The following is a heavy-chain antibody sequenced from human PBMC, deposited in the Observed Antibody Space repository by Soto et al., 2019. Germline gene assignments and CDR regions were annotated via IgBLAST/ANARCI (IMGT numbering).Heavy chain of an antibody. J-gene: IGHJ4*02. CDR1: GFTFSSYD. CDR3: ARAIGPTLFDY. D-gene: IGHD3-22*01. Sequence: GGSLRLSCSASGFTFSSYDMHWVRQGPGKGLEWVSAIGTAGDTNYAGSVKGRFTISRENAKNSLYPQMNSLRAGDTAIYFCARAIGPTLFDYWGQGTLVTVSS. V-gene: IGHV3-13*04. CDR2: IGTAGDT.